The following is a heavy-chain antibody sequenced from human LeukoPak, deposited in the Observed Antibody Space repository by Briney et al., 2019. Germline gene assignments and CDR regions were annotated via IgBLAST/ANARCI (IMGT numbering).Heavy chain of an antibody. D-gene: IGHD2-2*01. CDR3: ARSIVVVPAATVTTTYYFDC. CDR1: GYIFTNYY. V-gene: IGHV1-46*01. CDR2: INPGGGST. Sequence: ASVKVSCKASGYIFTNYYIHWVRQAPGQGLEWMGIINPGGGSTSYAQKFQGRVTMTRDTSISTAYMELSRLRSDDTAVYYCARSIVVVPAATVTTTYYFDCWGQGTLVTVSS. J-gene: IGHJ4*02.